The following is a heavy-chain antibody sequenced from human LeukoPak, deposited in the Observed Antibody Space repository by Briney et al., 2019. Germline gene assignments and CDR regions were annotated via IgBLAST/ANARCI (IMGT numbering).Heavy chain of an antibody. Sequence: GGSLRLSCAASGYTFDDYAMHWVRHAPGKGLEWVSGISWNSGRIGYADYGKGRVTISRDNAKNALYLQMNSLRAEDTVFFFKQKTAYEILTGYHYMDVWGKGTTVTISS. CDR1: GYTFDDYA. CDR2: ISWNSGRI. V-gene: IGHV3-9*01. CDR3: QKTAYEILTGYHYMDV. D-gene: IGHD3-9*01. J-gene: IGHJ6*03.